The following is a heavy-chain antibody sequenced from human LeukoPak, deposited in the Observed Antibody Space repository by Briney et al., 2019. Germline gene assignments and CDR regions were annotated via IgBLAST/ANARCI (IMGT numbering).Heavy chain of an antibody. CDR3: ARDLTLGPYYYYMDV. V-gene: IGHV1-18*01. D-gene: IGHD1-14*01. CDR2: ISAYNGNT. Sequence: ASVKVSCKASGYTFTSYGISWVRQAPGQGLEWMGWISAYNGNTNYAQKLQGRVTMTTDTPTSTAYMELRSLRSDDTAVYYCARDLTLGPYYYYMDVWGKGTTVTVSS. CDR1: GYTFTSYG. J-gene: IGHJ6*03.